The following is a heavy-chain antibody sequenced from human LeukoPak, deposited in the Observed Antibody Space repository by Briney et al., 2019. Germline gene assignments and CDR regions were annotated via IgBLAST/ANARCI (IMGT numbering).Heavy chain of an antibody. CDR1: GGTFSSYA. CDR2: IIPIFGTA. Sequence: SVNVSCKASGGTFSSYAISWVRQAPGQGLERMGGIIPIFGTANYAQKFQGRVTITADESTSTAYMELRSLRSEDTAVYYCASRYCSSTSCYAATYDAFDIWGQGTMVTVSS. V-gene: IGHV1-69*13. J-gene: IGHJ3*02. CDR3: ASRYCSSTSCYAATYDAFDI. D-gene: IGHD2-2*01.